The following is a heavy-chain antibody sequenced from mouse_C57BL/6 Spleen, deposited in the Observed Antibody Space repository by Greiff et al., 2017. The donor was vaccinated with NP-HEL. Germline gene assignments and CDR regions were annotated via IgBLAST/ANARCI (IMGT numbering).Heavy chain of an antibody. CDR2: ISSGGSYT. V-gene: IGHV5-6*01. D-gene: IGHD1-1*01. J-gene: IGHJ2*01. CDR1: GFTFSSYG. CDR3: ARNYGSSSFFDY. Sequence: EVMLVESGGDLVKPGGSLKLSCAASGFTFSSYGMSWVRQTPDKRLEWVATISSGGSYTYYPDSVKGRFTISRDNAKNTLYLQMSSLKSEDTARYYCARNYGSSSFFDYWGQGTTLTVSS.